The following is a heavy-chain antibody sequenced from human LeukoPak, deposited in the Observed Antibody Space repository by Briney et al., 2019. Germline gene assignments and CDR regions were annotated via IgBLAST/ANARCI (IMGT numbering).Heavy chain of an antibody. CDR2: INSDGSST. J-gene: IGHJ4*02. V-gene: IGHV3-74*01. D-gene: IGHD2-2*01. Sequence: GGSLRLSCAASGFNFDDYTMNWVRQAPGKGLVWVSRINSDGSSTSYADSVKGRFTISRDNAKNTLYLQMNSLRAEDTAVYYCARVQYRSSTSCPDYWGQGTLVTVSS. CDR3: ARVQYRSSTSCPDY. CDR1: GFNFDDYT.